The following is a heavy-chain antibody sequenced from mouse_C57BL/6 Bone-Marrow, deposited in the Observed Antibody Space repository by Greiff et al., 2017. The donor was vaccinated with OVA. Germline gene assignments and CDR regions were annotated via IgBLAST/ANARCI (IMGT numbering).Heavy chain of an antibody. CDR3: ASGGWDDFDY. CDR1: GYTFTDYY. J-gene: IGHJ2*01. Sequence: VQLQQSGPELVKPGASVKISCKASGYTFTDYYMNWVKQSHGKSLEWIGDINPNNGGTSYNQKFKGKATLTVDKSSSTAYMELRNLTSEDSAVYYCASGGWDDFDYWGQGTTLTVSS. CDR2: INPNNGGT. D-gene: IGHD4-1*01. V-gene: IGHV1-26*01.